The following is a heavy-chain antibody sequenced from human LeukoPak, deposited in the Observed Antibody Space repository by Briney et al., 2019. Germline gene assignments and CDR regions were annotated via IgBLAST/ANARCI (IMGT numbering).Heavy chain of an antibody. CDR2: IYTSGST. V-gene: IGHV4-4*07. J-gene: IGHJ5*02. Sequence: KPSETLSLTCTISGGSISNYYWSWIRQPAGRGLEWIGRIYTSGSTNYNPSLKSRVTMSVDTSKNHFSLKVYSVTAADTAVYYCAGDLGRFDPWGQGTLVTVSS. CDR3: AGDLGRFDP. CDR1: GGSISNYY.